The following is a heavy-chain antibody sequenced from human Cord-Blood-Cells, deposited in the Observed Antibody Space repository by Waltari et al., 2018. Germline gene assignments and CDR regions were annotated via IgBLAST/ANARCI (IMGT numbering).Heavy chain of an antibody. CDR2: IYHSGST. CDR3: ARGGYYDSSGYYDY. J-gene: IGHJ4*02. D-gene: IGHD3-22*01. V-gene: IGHV4-38-2*01. CDR1: GYSISSGYA. Sequence: QVQLQQSGPGQVKPSETLSLTCAVSGYSISSGYAWGWIRQPPGKGLEWIGSIYHSGSTYYNPSLKSRVTISVDTSKNQFSLKLSSVTAADTAVYYCARGGYYDSSGYYDYWGQGTLVTVSS.